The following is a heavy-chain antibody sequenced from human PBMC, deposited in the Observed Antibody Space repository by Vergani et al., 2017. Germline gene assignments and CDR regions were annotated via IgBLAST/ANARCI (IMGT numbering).Heavy chain of an antibody. Sequence: EVQLVESGGGLVQPGGSLRLSCAASGFTFSSYSMNWVRQAPGKGLEWVSYISSSSSTIYYADSVKGRFTISRDNAKNSLYLQMNSLRAEDTAVYYCARFCSSTSCPSRAFDIWGQGTMVTVSS. D-gene: IGHD2-2*01. CDR3: ARFCSSTSCPSRAFDI. V-gene: IGHV3-48*01. J-gene: IGHJ3*02. CDR1: GFTFSSYS. CDR2: ISSSSSTI.